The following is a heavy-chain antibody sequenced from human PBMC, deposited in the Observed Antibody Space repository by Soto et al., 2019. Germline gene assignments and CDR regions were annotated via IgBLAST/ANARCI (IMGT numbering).Heavy chain of an antibody. CDR1: GYTFNKYP. CDR3: VLTMVRGVIDYFDY. Sequence: ASVKVSCKSSGYTFNKYPIHWVRQAPGQGLEWMGIINPSGGSTSYAQKFQGRVTMTRDTSTSTVYMELSSLRSEDTAVYYCVLTMVRGVIDYFDYWGQGTLVTVSS. D-gene: IGHD3-10*01. J-gene: IGHJ4*02. V-gene: IGHV1-46*02. CDR2: INPSGGST.